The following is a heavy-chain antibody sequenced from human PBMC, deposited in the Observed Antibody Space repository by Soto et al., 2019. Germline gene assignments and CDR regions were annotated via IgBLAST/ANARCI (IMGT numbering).Heavy chain of an antibody. V-gene: IGHV3-30*18. CDR3: AKEWGSGGNDYFDY. CDR2: ISYDGSNK. CDR1: GFTFSSYG. J-gene: IGHJ4*02. D-gene: IGHD2-15*01. Sequence: QVQLVESGGGVVQPGRSLRLSCAASGFTFSSYGMHWVRQAPGKGLEWVAVISYDGSNKYYADSVKGRFTISRDNSKNPLYLQMNSLRAEDTAVYYCAKEWGSGGNDYFDYWGQGTLVTVSS.